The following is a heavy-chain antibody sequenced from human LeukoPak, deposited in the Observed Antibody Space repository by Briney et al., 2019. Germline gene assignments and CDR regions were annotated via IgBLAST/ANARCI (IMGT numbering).Heavy chain of an antibody. Sequence: PGASVKVSCKASGYTFTGYYMHWVRQAPGQGLEWMGWINPNSGGTNYAQKFQGRVTMTRDTSISTAYMELSSLRSDDTAVYYCARAMVRISKNWFDPWGQGTLVTVSS. CDR2: INPNSGGT. CDR1: GYTFTGYY. V-gene: IGHV1-2*02. CDR3: ARAMVRISKNWFDP. J-gene: IGHJ5*02. D-gene: IGHD3-10*01.